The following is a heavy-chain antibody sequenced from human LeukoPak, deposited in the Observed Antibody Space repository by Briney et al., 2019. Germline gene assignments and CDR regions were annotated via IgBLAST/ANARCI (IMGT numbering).Heavy chain of an antibody. CDR1: GFTFSSYG. CDR2: IRYDGSNK. J-gene: IGHJ4*02. CDR3: AKASNTMVRGVILYYFDY. D-gene: IGHD3-10*01. V-gene: IGHV3-30*02. Sequence: GGSLRLSCAASGFTFSSYGMHWVRQAPGKGLEWVAFIRYDGSNKYYADSVKGRFTISRDNSKNTLYLQMNSLRAEDTAVYYCAKASNTMVRGVILYYFDYRGQGTLVTVSS.